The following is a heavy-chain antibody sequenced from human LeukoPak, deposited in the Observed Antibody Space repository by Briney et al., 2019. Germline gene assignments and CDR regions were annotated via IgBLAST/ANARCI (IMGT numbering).Heavy chain of an antibody. CDR3: ARDRAAAGTFDY. CDR1: GYTFISYY. Sequence: ASVKVSCKASGYTFISYYMHWVRQAPGQGLEWMGIINPSGGSTSYAQKFQGRVTMTRDMSTSTVYMELSSLRSEDTDVYYCARDRAAAGTFDYWGQGTLVTVSS. V-gene: IGHV1-46*01. J-gene: IGHJ4*02. D-gene: IGHD6-13*01. CDR2: INPSGGST.